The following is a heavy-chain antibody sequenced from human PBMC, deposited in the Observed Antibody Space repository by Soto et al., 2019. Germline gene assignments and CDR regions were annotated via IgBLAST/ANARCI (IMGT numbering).Heavy chain of an antibody. Sequence: ELQLLESGGGLAQPGESLRLSCSGSGFNFRYYGMQGDRQAPGMGLVWVSRIHSDGSRTTYADSVKGRFTLSRDNARNTLYLQMNSLRAEDTAVYYCARGDRGAFALWGQGTVLTASS. J-gene: IGHJ3*01. CDR1: GFNFRYYG. D-gene: IGHD1-26*01. V-gene: IGHV3-74*03. CDR3: ARGDRGAFAL. CDR2: IHSDGSRT.